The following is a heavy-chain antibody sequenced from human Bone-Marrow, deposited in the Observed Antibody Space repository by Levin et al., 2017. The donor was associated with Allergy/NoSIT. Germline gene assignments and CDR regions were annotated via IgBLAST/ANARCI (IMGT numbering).Heavy chain of an antibody. J-gene: IGHJ3*01. CDR2: ITGGGFNT. CDR1: GFTISEYA. CDR3: AKKQGGTSGFSFDV. D-gene: IGHD1-1*01. V-gene: IGHV3-23*01. Sequence: PGGSLRLSCAVSGFTISEYAMAWVRQAPGKGLEWVSVITGGGFNTYYGDSVKGRFTVSRDDSKDTLYLDLNSLRAEDTAVYYCAKKQGGTSGFSFDVWGQGTMVTVSS.